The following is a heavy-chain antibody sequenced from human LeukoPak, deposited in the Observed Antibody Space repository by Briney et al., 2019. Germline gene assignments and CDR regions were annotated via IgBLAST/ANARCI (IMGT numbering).Heavy chain of an antibody. D-gene: IGHD4-23*01. Sequence: ASVKVSCKASGYTFTGYYMHWVRQAPGQGLEWMGWINPNSGGTNYAQKFQGRVTMTRDTSISTAYMELSRLRSDDTAVYYCARDRGYGGNSYFDYWGQGTLVTVSS. V-gene: IGHV1-2*02. CDR2: INPNSGGT. CDR1: GYTFTGYY. CDR3: ARDRGYGGNSYFDY. J-gene: IGHJ4*02.